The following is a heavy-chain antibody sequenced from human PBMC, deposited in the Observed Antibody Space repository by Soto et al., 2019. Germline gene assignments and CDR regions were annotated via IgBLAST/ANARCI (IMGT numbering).Heavy chain of an antibody. CDR3: XXXXTRWLHSPFDY. Sequence: QVQLLQSGAEVKKPGASVKVSCKXSXXXLTELSMXXXRQAPGRGLEWMGGFDPEDGETIFAQKFQGRVTMTEDTSTDSTYMELTSLRSXXXXXXXXXXXXTRWLHSPFDYWGQGTLVTISS. J-gene: IGHJ4*02. D-gene: IGHD6-19*01. V-gene: IGHV1-24*01. CDR1: XXXLTELS. CDR2: FDPEDGET.